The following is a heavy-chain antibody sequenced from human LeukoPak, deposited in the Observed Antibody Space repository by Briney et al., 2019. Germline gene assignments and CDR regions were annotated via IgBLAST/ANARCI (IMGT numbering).Heavy chain of an antibody. J-gene: IGHJ5*02. D-gene: IGHD3-10*01. CDR1: GGSISSSSYY. Sequence: PSETLSLTCTVSGGSISSSSYYWGWIRQPPGKGLEWIGSIYYSGSTYYNPSLKSRVTISVDTSKNQFSLKLSSVTAADTAVYYCARQSLFDWFGESVLANWFDPWGQGTLVTVSS. CDR3: ARQSLFDWFGESVLANWFDP. CDR2: IYYSGST. V-gene: IGHV4-39*01.